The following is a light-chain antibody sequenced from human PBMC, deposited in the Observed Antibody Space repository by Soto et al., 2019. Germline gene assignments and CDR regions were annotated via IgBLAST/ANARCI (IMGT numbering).Light chain of an antibody. CDR2: EVN. V-gene: IGLV2-14*01. J-gene: IGLJ1*01. CDR1: SSDVGGYTY. Sequence: QSVLTQPASVSGSPGQSITISCTGISSDVGGYTYVSWYQQHPGKAPKLMIYEVNKRPSGVSNRFSGSKSGNTASLTISGLQAEDEADYYCSSYTSSSTLVFGTGTKVTVL. CDR3: SSYTSSSTLV.